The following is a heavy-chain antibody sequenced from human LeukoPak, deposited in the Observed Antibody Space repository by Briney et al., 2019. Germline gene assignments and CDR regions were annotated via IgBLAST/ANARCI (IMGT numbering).Heavy chain of an antibody. Sequence: GGSLRLSCAASGFTFSGYGMHWVRQTPGKGLEWVAVISYDGSNQYYADSVKGRFTISRDNSKNTMYLQMNSLRAEDTAMYYCAKDGSGRTYYFDQWGQGTLVTVSS. CDR3: AKDGSGRTYYFDQ. V-gene: IGHV3-30*18. CDR1: GFTFSGYG. D-gene: IGHD5-12*01. CDR2: ISYDGSNQ. J-gene: IGHJ4*02.